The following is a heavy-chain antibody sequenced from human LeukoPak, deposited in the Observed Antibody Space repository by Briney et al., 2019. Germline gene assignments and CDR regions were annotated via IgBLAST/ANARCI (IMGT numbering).Heavy chain of an antibody. CDR1: GFTFDDYG. V-gene: IGHV3-20*04. CDR3: AKAPRHSPNDY. D-gene: IGHD6-13*01. CDR2: INWNGGST. J-gene: IGHJ4*02. Sequence: GGSLRLSCAASGFTFDDYGMSWVRQAPGKGLEWVSGINWNGGSTGYADSVKGRFTISRDNAKNSLYLQMNSLRAEDTAVYYCAKAPRHSPNDYWGQGTLVTVSS.